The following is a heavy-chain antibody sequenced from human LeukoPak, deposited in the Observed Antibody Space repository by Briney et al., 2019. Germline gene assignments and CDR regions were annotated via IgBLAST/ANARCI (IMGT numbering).Heavy chain of an antibody. D-gene: IGHD3-3*01. CDR3: ARSARLMKGVVEVTALDD. CDR1: GFTFDDYG. CDR2: INWNGGST. J-gene: IGHJ4*02. V-gene: IGHV3-20*04. Sequence: GGSLRLSCAASGFTFDDYGMSWVRQAPGKGLEWVSGINWNGGSTGYADSVKGRFTISRDNAKNSVYLEMNSLRADDMAVYYCARSARLMKGVVEVTALDDWGQGTLVTVSS.